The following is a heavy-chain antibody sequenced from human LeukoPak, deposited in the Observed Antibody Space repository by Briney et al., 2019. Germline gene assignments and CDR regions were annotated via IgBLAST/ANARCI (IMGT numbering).Heavy chain of an antibody. D-gene: IGHD1-14*01. CDR2: INYSGST. V-gene: IGHV4-39*01. J-gene: IGHJ5*02. CDR3: ARLNKPGWFDP. CDR1: GGSISNTFYY. Sequence: SETLSLTCTVSGGSISNTFYYWGWIRQPPGKGLEWIGSINYSGSTYCNPSLKSRVTISVDTSKNQFSLRLSSVTAADTAVYYCARLNKPGWFDPWGQGTLVTVSS.